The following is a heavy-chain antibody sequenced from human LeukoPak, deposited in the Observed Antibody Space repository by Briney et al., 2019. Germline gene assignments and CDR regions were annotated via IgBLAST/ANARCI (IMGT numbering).Heavy chain of an antibody. CDR1: GGSISSHY. CDR3: ARVAPDNWFDP. J-gene: IGHJ5*02. Sequence: SETLSLTCTVSGGSISSHYWSWIRQPPGKGLEWIGYIYYSRSTNYNPSLKSRVPISVDTSKNQFSLKLSSVTAADTAVYYCARVAPDNWFDPWGQGTLVTVSS. V-gene: IGHV4-59*11. CDR2: IYYSRST. D-gene: IGHD5-12*01.